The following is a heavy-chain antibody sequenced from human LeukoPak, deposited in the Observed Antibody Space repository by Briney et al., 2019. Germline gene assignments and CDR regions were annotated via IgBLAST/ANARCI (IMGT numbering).Heavy chain of an antibody. CDR1: GYTFSIYG. D-gene: IGHD5-18*01. Sequence: ASVKVSCKASGYTFSIYGVSWVRQAPGQGLEWVSWISAYNGNTNYAQKFQGRVTMTTDTSTSTAYMELRSLRSADTAVYYCARGGYSDGYMGYFDYWGQGTLVTVSS. V-gene: IGHV1-18*01. J-gene: IGHJ4*02. CDR3: ARGGYSDGYMGYFDY. CDR2: ISAYNGNT.